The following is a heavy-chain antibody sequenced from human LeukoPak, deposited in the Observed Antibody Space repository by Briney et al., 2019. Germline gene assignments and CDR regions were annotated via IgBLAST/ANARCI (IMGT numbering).Heavy chain of an antibody. D-gene: IGHD4-23*01. Sequence: SETPSLTCTVSGGSIGSYYWSWIRQPPGEGLGWGVYIYYSGSTNHNPPLKSRVTISVDTSKHQFSLKLSSVTAADTAVYYCARDSYGGKRPGYFQHWGQGTLVTVSS. V-gene: IGHV4-59*01. CDR1: GGSIGSYY. J-gene: IGHJ1*01. CDR3: ARDSYGGKRPGYFQH. CDR2: IYYSGST.